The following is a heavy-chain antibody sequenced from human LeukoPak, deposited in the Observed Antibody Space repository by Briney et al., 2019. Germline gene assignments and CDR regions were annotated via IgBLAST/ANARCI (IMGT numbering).Heavy chain of an antibody. CDR3: AKGEDSSGWYYFDY. Sequence: GGSLRLSCTASGFTFSTYGMHWVRQAPGKGLEWVALISYDGTNKYYADSVKGRFTISRDNSTNTLYLQMNSLSADDTAVYYCAKGEDSSGWYYFDYWGQGTLVTVSS. CDR1: GFTFSTYG. V-gene: IGHV3-30*18. D-gene: IGHD6-19*01. CDR2: ISYDGTNK. J-gene: IGHJ4*02.